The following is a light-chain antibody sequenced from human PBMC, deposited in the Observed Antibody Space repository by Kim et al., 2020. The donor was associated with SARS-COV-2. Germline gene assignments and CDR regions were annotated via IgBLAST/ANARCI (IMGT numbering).Light chain of an antibody. V-gene: IGLV2-14*03. J-gene: IGLJ1*01. CDR3: SSYTTSSSYISNATGV. CDR2: DVS. CDR1: SSDVGGYNF. Sequence: QSALTQPASVSGSPGQSITISYTGTSSDVGGYNFVSWYQQHPGKAPKLMIYDVSNRPSGVSNHFSGSKSGNTASLTISGLRAEDEADYYCSSYTTSSSYISNATGVFGTGTKVTVL.